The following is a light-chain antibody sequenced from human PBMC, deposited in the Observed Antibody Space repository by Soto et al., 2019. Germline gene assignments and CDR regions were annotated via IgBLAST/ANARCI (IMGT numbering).Light chain of an antibody. Sequence: EIVLTQSPATLSLSPGDRATLSCRASQSVSSDLVWYQQKPGQAPRLLIYGASSRATGIPDRFSGSGSGTDFTLTISRLEPEDFAVYYCQQYNDWPPITFGQGTRLEIK. V-gene: IGKV3-11*01. CDR2: GAS. J-gene: IGKJ5*01. CDR3: QQYNDWPPIT. CDR1: QSVSSD.